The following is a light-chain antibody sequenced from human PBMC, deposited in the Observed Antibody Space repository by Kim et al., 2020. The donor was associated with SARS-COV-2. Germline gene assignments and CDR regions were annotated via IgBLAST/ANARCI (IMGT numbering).Light chain of an antibody. CDR2: GAS. CDR1: QSVTSN. V-gene: IGKV3-15*01. CDR3: QQYNNWPQA. Sequence: VSPGERATLSCRASQSVTSNLAWYQQKPGQVPRLLIYGASHRATGIPARFSGSGSGTEFTLTISSLQSEDFAVYYCQQYNNWPQAFGQGTKVDIK. J-gene: IGKJ1*01.